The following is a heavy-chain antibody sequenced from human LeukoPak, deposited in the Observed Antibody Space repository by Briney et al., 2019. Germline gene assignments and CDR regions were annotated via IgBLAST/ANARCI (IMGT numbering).Heavy chain of an antibody. CDR2: IYWNDDK. CDR3: AHTANDFWSGYQYYFDY. CDR1: GFSLSTSGVG. Sequence: SGPTLVKPTQTLTLTCTFSGFSLSTSGVGVGWIRQPPGKALEWLALIYWNDDKRYSPSLKSRLTITKDTSKNQVVLTMTNMDPVDTATYYCAHTANDFWSGYQYYFDYWGQGTLVTVSS. V-gene: IGHV2-5*01. D-gene: IGHD3-3*01. J-gene: IGHJ4*02.